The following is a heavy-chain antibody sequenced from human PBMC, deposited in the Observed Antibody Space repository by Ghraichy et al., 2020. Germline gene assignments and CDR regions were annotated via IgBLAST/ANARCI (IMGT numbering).Heavy chain of an antibody. Sequence: GGSLRLSCAAFGFTFSSYWMSWVRQAPGKGLEWVANIKQDGSENYYVDSVKGQFTISRDNAKNSLYLQVNSLRAEDTAVYYCARSKGWRDPFDYWGQGTLVTVSS. J-gene: IGHJ4*02. CDR3: ARSKGWRDPFDY. CDR2: IKQDGSEN. D-gene: IGHD6-19*01. CDR1: GFTFSSYW. V-gene: IGHV3-7*04.